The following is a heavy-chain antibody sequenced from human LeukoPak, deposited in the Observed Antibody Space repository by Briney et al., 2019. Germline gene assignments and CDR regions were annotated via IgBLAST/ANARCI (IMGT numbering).Heavy chain of an antibody. D-gene: IGHD3-10*01. J-gene: IGHJ3*02. CDR2: ISYDGSNK. CDR1: GFTFSSYG. V-gene: IGHV3-30*18. CDR3: AKLYYYGPGSYKLEAFDI. Sequence: GGSLRLSCAASGFTFSSYGMHWVRQAPGKGLEWVAVISYDGSNKYYADSVKGRFTISRDNSKNTLYLQMNSLRAEDTAVYYCAKLYYYGPGSYKLEAFDIWGQGTMVTVSS.